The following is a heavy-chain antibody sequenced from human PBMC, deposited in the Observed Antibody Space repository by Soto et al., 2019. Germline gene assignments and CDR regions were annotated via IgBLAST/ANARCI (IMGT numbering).Heavy chain of an antibody. CDR2: FDPEDGET. V-gene: IGHV1-24*01. J-gene: IGHJ5*02. Sequence: ASVKVSCKVSGYTLTELSMHWVRQAPGKGLERMGGFDPEDGETIYAQKFQGRVTMTEDTSTDTAYMELSSLRSEDTAVYYCATVTPGSGSYFPPLQNWFDPWGQGTLVTVSS. CDR1: GYTLTELS. CDR3: ATVTPGSGSYFPPLQNWFDP. D-gene: IGHD1-26*01.